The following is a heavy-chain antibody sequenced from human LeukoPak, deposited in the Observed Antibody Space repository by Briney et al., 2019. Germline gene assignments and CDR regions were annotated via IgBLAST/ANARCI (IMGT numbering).Heavy chain of an antibody. CDR1: GFTFSSHA. CDR2: ISGSGGST. D-gene: IGHD6-13*01. Sequence: HPGGSLRLSCAASGFTFSSHAMSWVRQAPGKGLEWVSAISGSGGSTYYADSVKGRFTISRDNSKNTLYLQMNSLRAEDTAVYYCVKDHKPYIAAAGGYWGQGTLVTVSS. J-gene: IGHJ4*02. V-gene: IGHV3-23*01. CDR3: VKDHKPYIAAAGGY.